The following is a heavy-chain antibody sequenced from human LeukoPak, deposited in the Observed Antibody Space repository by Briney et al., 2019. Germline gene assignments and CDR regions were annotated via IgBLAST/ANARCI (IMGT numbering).Heavy chain of an antibody. V-gene: IGHV1-69*01. CDR1: GGTFSSYA. CDR2: IIPIFGTA. J-gene: IGHJ4*02. CDR3: ARVRWLQLVGGFDY. D-gene: IGHD5-24*01. Sequence: SVKVSCKASGGTFSSYAISWVRQAPGQGLEWMGGIIPIFGTANYAQKFQGRVTITADESTSTAYMELSSLRSEDTAVYYCARVRWLQLVGGFDYWGQGTLVTVSS.